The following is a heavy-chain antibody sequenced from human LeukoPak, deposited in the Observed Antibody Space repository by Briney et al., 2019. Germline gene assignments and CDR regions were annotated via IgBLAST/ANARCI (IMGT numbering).Heavy chain of an antibody. CDR2: TSGSGDDT. Sequence: PGGSLRLSCAASGFTFRNYVMNWVRQAPGKGLEWVPTTSGSGDDTWYADSVKGRFTISRDNSKNTLYLQMNSLRAEDTALYYCARSIYASGSYYAFDIWGQGTMVTVSS. J-gene: IGHJ3*02. CDR3: ARSIYASGSYYAFDI. V-gene: IGHV3-23*01. CDR1: GFTFRNYV. D-gene: IGHD3-10*01.